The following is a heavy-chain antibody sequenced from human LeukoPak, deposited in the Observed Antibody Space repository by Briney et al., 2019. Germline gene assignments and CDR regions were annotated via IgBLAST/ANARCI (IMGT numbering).Heavy chain of an antibody. Sequence: SQTLSLTCAISGDSVSSKSAAWNWIRQSPSRGLEWLGRTYYRSKWYNDYAVSVKSRITINPDASKNQFSLQLNSVTPEGTAVYYCAREHSGYEESYYYYGMDVWGQGTTVTVSS. CDR3: AREHSGYEESYYYYGMDV. D-gene: IGHD5-12*01. V-gene: IGHV6-1*01. J-gene: IGHJ6*02. CDR1: GDSVSSKSAA. CDR2: TYYRSKWYN.